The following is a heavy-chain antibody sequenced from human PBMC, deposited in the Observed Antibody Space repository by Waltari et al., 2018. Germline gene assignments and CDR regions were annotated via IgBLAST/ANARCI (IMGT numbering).Heavy chain of an antibody. Sequence: EVQLVESGGGLVKPGGSLRLSCADSGFTFSSYSMNWVRQAPGKGLEWVSSISSSSSYKYYADSVKGRFTISRDNAKNSLYLQMNSLRAEDTAVYYCARDMGYCSSTSCPDAFDIWGQGTMVTVSS. CDR1: GFTFSSYS. D-gene: IGHD2-2*01. CDR2: ISSSSSYK. CDR3: ARDMGYCSSTSCPDAFDI. J-gene: IGHJ3*02. V-gene: IGHV3-21*01.